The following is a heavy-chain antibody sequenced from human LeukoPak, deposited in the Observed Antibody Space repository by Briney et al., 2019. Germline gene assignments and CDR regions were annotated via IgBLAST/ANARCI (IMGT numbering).Heavy chain of an antibody. V-gene: IGHV4-31*03. Sequence: SQTLSLTCTVSGFSISSGGYYWSWIRQHPGKGLEWIGYIYYSGSTYYNPSLKSRVTISVDTSKNQFSLKLSSVTAADTAVYYCARDRRYDILTGYPIYYYYGMDVWGQGTTVTVSS. D-gene: IGHD3-9*01. J-gene: IGHJ6*02. CDR2: IYYSGST. CDR1: GFSISSGGYY. CDR3: ARDRRYDILTGYPIYYYYGMDV.